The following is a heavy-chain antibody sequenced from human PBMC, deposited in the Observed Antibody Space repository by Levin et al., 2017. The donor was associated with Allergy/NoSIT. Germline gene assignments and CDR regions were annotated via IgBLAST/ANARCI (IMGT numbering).Heavy chain of an antibody. CDR2: INHSGST. CDR1: GGSFSGYY. Sequence: SETLSLTCAVYGGSFSGYYWSWIRQPPGKGLEWIGEINHSGSTNYNPSLKSRVTISVDTSKNQFSLKLSSVTAADTAVYYCAGGYYYDSSGYLHFDYWGQGTLVTVSS. V-gene: IGHV4-34*01. J-gene: IGHJ4*02. D-gene: IGHD3-22*01. CDR3: AGGYYYDSSGYLHFDY.